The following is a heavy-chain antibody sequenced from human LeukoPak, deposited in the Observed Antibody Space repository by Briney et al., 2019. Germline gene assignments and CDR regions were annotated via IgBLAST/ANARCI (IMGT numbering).Heavy chain of an antibody. CDR1: GGTFSSYA. Sequence: SVKVYCKASGGTFSSYAISWVRQAPGQGLEWMGGIIPIFGTANYAQKFQGRVTITADESTSTAYMELSSLRSEDTAVYYCARFGYYGSGSYYQYNWFDPWGQGTLVTVSS. CDR3: ARFGYYGSGSYYQYNWFDP. J-gene: IGHJ5*02. D-gene: IGHD3-10*01. CDR2: IIPIFGTA. V-gene: IGHV1-69*13.